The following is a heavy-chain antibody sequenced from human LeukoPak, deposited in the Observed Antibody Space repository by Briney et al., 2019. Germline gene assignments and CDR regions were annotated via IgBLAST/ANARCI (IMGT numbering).Heavy chain of an antibody. D-gene: IGHD6-19*01. J-gene: IGHJ1*01. V-gene: IGHV4-39*07. CDR2: INHSGST. Sequence: SETLSLTCTVSGGSISSSSYYWGWIRQPPGKGLEWIGEINHSGSTNYNPSLKSRVTISVDTSKNQFSLKLSSVTAADTAVYYCARVSRQWLAYKYFQHWGQGTLVTVSS. CDR1: GGSISSSSYY. CDR3: ARVSRQWLAYKYFQH.